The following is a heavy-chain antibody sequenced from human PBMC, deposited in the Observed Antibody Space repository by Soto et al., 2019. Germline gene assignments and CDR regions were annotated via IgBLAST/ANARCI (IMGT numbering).Heavy chain of an antibody. Sequence: PGGSLRLSCAASGFTISTYAMTWGRQAPGKGLECVSGVTGSGVKIHYADSVKRRFTLSKHNYKNTLYLQMSSLRDEDTALYYCAKDAVYNDGLWLMDSWGQGTLVTVSS. V-gene: IGHV3-23*01. J-gene: IGHJ5*02. CDR1: GFTISTYA. CDR3: AKDAVYNDGLWLMDS. CDR2: VTGSGVKI. D-gene: IGHD2-21*01.